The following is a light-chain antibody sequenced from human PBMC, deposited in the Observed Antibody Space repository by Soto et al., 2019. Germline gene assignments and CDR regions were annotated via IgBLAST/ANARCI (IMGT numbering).Light chain of an antibody. Sequence: IQMTQSPSSVSASVGDRATITCRASQDINSWLTWYQQKPGKAPKVLIYTASRLQPGVPSRFSGRGSGTDFSLTISNLQPEDFATYFCQQSKSFPLTFGGGTKVDIK. J-gene: IGKJ4*01. CDR1: QDINSW. CDR3: QQSKSFPLT. CDR2: TAS. V-gene: IGKV1-12*01.